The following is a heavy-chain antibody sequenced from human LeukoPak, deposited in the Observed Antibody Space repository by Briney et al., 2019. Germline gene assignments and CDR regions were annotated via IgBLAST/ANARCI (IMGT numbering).Heavy chain of an antibody. CDR1: GYSISSGYF. D-gene: IGHD2/OR15-2a*01. J-gene: IGHJ3*02. Sequence: SETLSLTCGVSGYSISSGYFWAWIRQPPGKGLEWIGSIYYNGNTYYNPSLKSRVTISLDRSKNQFSLKVRSVSAADTAIYFCARRLVIVPPSSFGDAFDIWGRGTVVTVSS. CDR2: IYYNGNT. CDR3: ARRLVIVPPSSFGDAFDI. V-gene: IGHV4-38-2*01.